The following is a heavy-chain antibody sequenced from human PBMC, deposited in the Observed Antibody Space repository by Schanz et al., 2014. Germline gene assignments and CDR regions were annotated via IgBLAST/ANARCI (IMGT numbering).Heavy chain of an antibody. CDR3: ARDTTWRLDL. CDR2: VFPNGIT. D-gene: IGHD1-1*01. J-gene: IGHJ2*01. V-gene: IGHV4-61*02. CDR1: GGSISSGSYY. Sequence: QVQLQESGPGLVKPSQTLSLTCSVSGGSISSGSYYWNWIRQPAGKALEWVGRVFPNGITNYNPSQKSRVTSPLDTSKTQSPLTLAFLPATDTAVYYCARDTTWRLDLWGRGTLVTVSS.